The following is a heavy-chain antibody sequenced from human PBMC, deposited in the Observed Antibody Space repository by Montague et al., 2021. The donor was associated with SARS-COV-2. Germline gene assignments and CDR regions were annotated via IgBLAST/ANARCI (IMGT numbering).Heavy chain of an antibody. V-gene: IGHV4-59*01. D-gene: IGHD5-24*01. CDR1: GGSINSDY. CDR2: IYYRGST. J-gene: IGHJ5*02. CDR3: AREDRWNWFDP. Sequence: SETLSLTCTVSGGSINSDYCSWIRQPPGKGLDLIGYIYYRGSTNYNPSLKSRVTISVDTSKNQFSLKLISVTAADTAVYYCAREDRWNWFDPWGQGILVTGSS.